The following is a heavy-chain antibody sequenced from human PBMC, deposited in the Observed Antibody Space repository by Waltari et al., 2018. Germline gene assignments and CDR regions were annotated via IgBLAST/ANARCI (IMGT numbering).Heavy chain of an antibody. J-gene: IGHJ4*02. CDR2: GMEDGSEK. CDR1: GFAFSSYW. V-gene: IGHV3-7*01. Sequence: EVQLVESGGNLVQPGGSLRLSCAASGFAFSSYWMSWVRQAPGKGLEWVANGMEDGSEKYYVDSVKGQFPISRVNAKNSLYLQMNSLRAEDTAVYFCARGMVDLAYWGQGTLLTVSS. CDR3: ARGMVDLAY. D-gene: IGHD3-10*01.